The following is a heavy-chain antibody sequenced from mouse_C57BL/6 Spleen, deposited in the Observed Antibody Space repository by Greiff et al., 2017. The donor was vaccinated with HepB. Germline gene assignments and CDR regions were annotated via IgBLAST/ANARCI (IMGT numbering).Heavy chain of an antibody. CDR3: ARNPSYYGSSHYYAMDY. CDR2: INPSTGGT. D-gene: IGHD1-1*01. J-gene: IGHJ4*01. Sequence: EVKLQESGPELVKPGASVKISCKASGYSFTGYYMNWVKQSPEKSLEWIGEINPSTGGTTYNQKFKAKATLTVDKSSSTAYMQLKSLTSEDSAVYYCARNPSYYGSSHYYAMDYWGQGTSVTVSS. CDR1: GYSFTGYY. V-gene: IGHV1-42*01.